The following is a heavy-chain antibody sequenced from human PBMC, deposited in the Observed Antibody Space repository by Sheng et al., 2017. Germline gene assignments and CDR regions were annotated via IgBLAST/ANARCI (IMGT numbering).Heavy chain of an antibody. D-gene: IGHD2-15*01. CDR1: GFTFSNYA. CDR3: AKDLTSGAVVVAAS. J-gene: IGHJ5*02. Sequence: QVKLEESGGGVVQPGTSLRLSCAASGFTFSNYAMHWVRQTPGKGLEWVAVIWEDGSHKYYADAVKGRFTVSRDNSNNTLFLQMNSLRAEDTAVYYCAKDLTSGAVVVAASWGQGTLVT. CDR2: IWEDGSHK. V-gene: IGHV3-33*06.